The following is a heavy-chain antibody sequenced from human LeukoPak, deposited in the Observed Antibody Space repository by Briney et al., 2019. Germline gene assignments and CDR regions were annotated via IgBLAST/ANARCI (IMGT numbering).Heavy chain of an antibody. CDR2: ISGSGAST. V-gene: IGHV3-23*01. J-gene: IGHJ4*02. D-gene: IGHD6-19*01. Sequence: GSLRLSCAASGFTFSNHAMNWVRQAPGKGLEWVSAISGSGASTYFADSVRGRFTISRDNSKNTLYLQMNSLRAEDTAIYYCAGTVAGDNWGQGTLVTVSS. CDR3: AGTVAGDN. CDR1: GFTFSNHA.